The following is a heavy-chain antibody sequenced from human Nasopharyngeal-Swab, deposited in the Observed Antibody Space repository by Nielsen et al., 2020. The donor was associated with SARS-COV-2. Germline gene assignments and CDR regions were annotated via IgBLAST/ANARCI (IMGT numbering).Heavy chain of an antibody. CDR1: GGTFSSYA. CDR3: AREDLITIFGVVIPYYFDY. CDR2: IIPIFGTA. Sequence: SVKVSCKASGGTFSSYAISWVRQAPGQGLEWMGGIIPIFGTANYAQKFQGRVTITADESTSTAYMELSSLRSEDTAAYYCAREDLITIFGVVIPYYFDYWGQGTLVTVSS. V-gene: IGHV1-69*13. D-gene: IGHD3-3*01. J-gene: IGHJ4*02.